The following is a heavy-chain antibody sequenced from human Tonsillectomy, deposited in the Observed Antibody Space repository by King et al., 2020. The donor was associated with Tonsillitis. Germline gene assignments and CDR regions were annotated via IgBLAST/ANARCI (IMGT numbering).Heavy chain of an antibody. V-gene: IGHV3-74*01. Sequence: VQLVESGGGLVQPGGSLRLSCAASGFTFSSYWMHWVRQAPGKGLVWVSRINSDGSSTSYADSVKGRFTISRDNAKNTLYLQMNSLRAEDTAVYYCARDSTAVRYDFWSGSYQSAGSYNWFDPWGQGTLVTVSS. CDR2: INSDGSST. CDR3: ARDSTAVRYDFWSGSYQSAGSYNWFDP. J-gene: IGHJ5*02. CDR1: GFTFSSYW. D-gene: IGHD3-3*01.